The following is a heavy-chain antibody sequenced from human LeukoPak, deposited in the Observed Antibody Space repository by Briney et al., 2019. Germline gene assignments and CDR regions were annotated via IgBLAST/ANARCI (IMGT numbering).Heavy chain of an antibody. CDR2: LYSGGNT. J-gene: IGHJ4*02. Sequence: PGGSLTLSCAASGSSVSNNYMSWVRQAPGKGLEWVSVLYSGGNTYYADSVKGRFTISRDNSKNTLYLQMDSLRAEDTAVYYCTRGDEYSSFHSPRNGGSIDYWGQGTLVTVSS. CDR3: TRGDEYSSFHSPRNGGSIDY. V-gene: IGHV3-53*01. D-gene: IGHD6-6*01. CDR1: GSSVSNNY.